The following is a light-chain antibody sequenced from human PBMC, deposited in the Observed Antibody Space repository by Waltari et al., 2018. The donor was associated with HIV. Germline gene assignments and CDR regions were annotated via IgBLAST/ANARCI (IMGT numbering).Light chain of an antibody. CDR2: DAS. CDR3: QQYAKLLYT. Sequence: DIQMTQSPSSLSASVGDRVTITCQASQDISNYLHWYQQKPGTAPKLLIYDASNLETGVPSRFSGSGSGTDFPFTISSLQPEHIATYCCQQYAKLLYTFGQGTKLEI. CDR1: QDISNY. V-gene: IGKV1-33*01. J-gene: IGKJ2*01.